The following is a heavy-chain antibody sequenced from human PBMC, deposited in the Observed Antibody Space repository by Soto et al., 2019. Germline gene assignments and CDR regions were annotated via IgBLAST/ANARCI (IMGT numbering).Heavy chain of an antibody. J-gene: IGHJ6*02. CDR2: ISSDGNTR. V-gene: IGHV3-30*03. Sequence: PGGSLRLSCVASGFAFSNFAIHWIRQAPGRGLEWVAVISSDGNTRSYADSVKGRFTISRDNPKKTLYLQMNTLRPGDTALYYCASGNPDVWGQGTSVTVSS. CDR3: ASGNPDV. CDR1: GFAFSNFA.